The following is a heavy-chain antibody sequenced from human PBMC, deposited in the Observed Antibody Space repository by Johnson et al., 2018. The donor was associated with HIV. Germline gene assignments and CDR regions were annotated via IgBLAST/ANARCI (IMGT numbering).Heavy chain of an antibody. CDR3: ARTTIFGVVINDAFDI. J-gene: IGHJ3*02. CDR2: ISYDGSNK. CDR1: GFTFSSYG. D-gene: IGHD3-3*01. V-gene: IGHV3-30*19. Sequence: VQLMESGGGVVQPGRSLRLSCAASGFTFSSYGMHWVRQAPGKGLEWVAVISYDGSNKYYADSVKGRFTISRDNSKNTLYLQMNSLRAEDTAVYYCARTTIFGVVINDAFDIWGQGTMVTVSS.